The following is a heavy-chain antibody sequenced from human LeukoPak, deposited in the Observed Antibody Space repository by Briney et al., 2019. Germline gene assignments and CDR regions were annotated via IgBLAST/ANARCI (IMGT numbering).Heavy chain of an antibody. Sequence: SVTLSLTCTVSGGSISSSSYYWGWIRQPPGKGLEWIGGIYYSGSTYYNPSLKSRITISVDTSKNQSSLKLSSVTAADTAVYYCASGPSIVGAFDIWGQGTMVTVSS. V-gene: IGHV4-39*01. CDR2: IYYSGST. D-gene: IGHD2-15*01. CDR1: GGSISSSSYY. CDR3: ASGPSIVGAFDI. J-gene: IGHJ3*02.